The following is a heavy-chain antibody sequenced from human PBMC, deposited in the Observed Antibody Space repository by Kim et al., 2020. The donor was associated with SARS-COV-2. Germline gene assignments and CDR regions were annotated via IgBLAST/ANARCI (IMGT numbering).Heavy chain of an antibody. V-gene: IGHV1-18*01. CDR2: ISAYNGNT. Sequence: ASVKVSCKASGYTFTSYGISWVRQAPGQGLEWMGWISAYNGNTNYAQKLQGRVTMTTDTSTSTAYMELRSLRSDDTAVYYCARTRDLRFLEWLSGFDYWGQGTLVTVSS. J-gene: IGHJ4*02. D-gene: IGHD3-3*01. CDR3: ARTRDLRFLEWLSGFDY. CDR1: GYTFTSYG.